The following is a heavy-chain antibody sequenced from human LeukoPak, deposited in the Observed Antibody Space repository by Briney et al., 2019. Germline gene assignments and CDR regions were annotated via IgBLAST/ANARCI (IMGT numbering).Heavy chain of an antibody. CDR2: IYYSGST. Sequence: SETLSLTCTVSGGSISSDSWTWIRQPPRKGLEWIGYIYYSGSTNYNPSLKSRVTISVDTSKNQFSLKLSSVTAADTAVYYCARTTLFGELGYWGQGALVTVSS. D-gene: IGHD3-10*01. V-gene: IGHV4-59*01. CDR1: GGSISSDS. CDR3: ARTTLFGELGY. J-gene: IGHJ4*02.